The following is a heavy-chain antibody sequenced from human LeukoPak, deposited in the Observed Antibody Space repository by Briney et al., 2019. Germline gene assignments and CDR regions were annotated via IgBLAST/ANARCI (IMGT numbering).Heavy chain of an antibody. J-gene: IGHJ4*02. Sequence: GGSLRLSCAASGFTFSSYGMSWVRQAPGKGLEWVSAISGSGGSTYYADSVKGRFTISRDNSKNTLYLQMNSLRAEDTAVYYCAKVGHSGWYEFDYWGQGTLVTVSS. V-gene: IGHV3-23*01. CDR3: AKVGHSGWYEFDY. D-gene: IGHD6-19*01. CDR2: ISGSGGST. CDR1: GFTFSSYG.